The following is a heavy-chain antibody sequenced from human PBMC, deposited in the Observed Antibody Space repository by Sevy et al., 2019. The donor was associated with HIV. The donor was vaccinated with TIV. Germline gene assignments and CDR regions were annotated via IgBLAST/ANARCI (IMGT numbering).Heavy chain of an antibody. CDR3: TTASGAQEDYYDV. CDR2: IKGKIYDGTI. V-gene: IGHV3-15*01. CDR1: GFTFSNAC. D-gene: IGHD6-25*01. Sequence: GGSLRLSCAASGFTFSNACMSWVRQAPGKGLEWVGRIKGKIYDGTIDYAAPAKGRFNISRDDSKKTLYLQMNSLTTEYSAVYYGTTASGAQEDYYDVWGQGTLVTVSS. J-gene: IGHJ4*02.